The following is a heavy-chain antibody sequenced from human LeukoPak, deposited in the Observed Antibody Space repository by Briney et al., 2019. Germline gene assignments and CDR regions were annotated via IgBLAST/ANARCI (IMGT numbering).Heavy chain of an antibody. V-gene: IGHV1-69*13. CDR2: IIPIFGTA. D-gene: IGHD6-19*01. CDR3: ARYSSGWYGDAFDI. Sequence: SVKVSCKASGGTFSSYAISWVRQAPGQGLEWMGGIIPIFGTANYAQKFQGRVAITADESTSTAYMELSSLRSEDTAVYYCARYSSGWYGDAFDIWGQGTMVTVSS. J-gene: IGHJ3*02. CDR1: GGTFSSYA.